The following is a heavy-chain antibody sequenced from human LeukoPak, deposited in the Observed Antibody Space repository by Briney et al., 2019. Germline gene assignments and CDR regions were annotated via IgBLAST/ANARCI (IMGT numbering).Heavy chain of an antibody. CDR1: GGSFSGYY. CDR3: ARGTEGHWFDP. Sequence: SETLSLTCAVYGGSFSGYYWSWIRQPPGKGLEWIGEINHNGSTNYNPSLKSRVTISVDTSKNQFSLKLSSVTAADTAVYYCARGTEGHWFDPWGQGTLVTVSS. V-gene: IGHV4-34*01. CDR2: INHNGST. J-gene: IGHJ5*02.